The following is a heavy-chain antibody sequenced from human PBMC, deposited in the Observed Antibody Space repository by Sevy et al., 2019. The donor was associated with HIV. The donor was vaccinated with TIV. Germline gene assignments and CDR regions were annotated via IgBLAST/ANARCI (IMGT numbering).Heavy chain of an antibody. CDR3: TTDELRGYSYGYSSYYFDY. CDR1: GFTFSNAW. D-gene: IGHD5-18*01. J-gene: IGHJ4*02. V-gene: IGHV3-15*07. Sequence: GGSLRLSCAASGFTFSNAWMNWVRQAPGKGLEWVGRIKSKTDGGTTDYAAPVKGRFTISRDDSKNTLYLQMNSLKTDDTAVYYCTTDELRGYSYGYSSYYFDYWGQGTLVTVSS. CDR2: IKSKTDGGTT.